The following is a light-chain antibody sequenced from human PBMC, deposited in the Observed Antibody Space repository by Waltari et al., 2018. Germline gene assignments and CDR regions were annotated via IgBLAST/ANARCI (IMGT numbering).Light chain of an antibody. J-gene: IGKJ1*01. Sequence: DIQVTQSPSTLSASVGDRVTITCRASQSIVVWLAWYQQKPGKAPRLLIYKASYLESGVPSRFSGRASGTAFTLTISSLQADDFATYYCLQYKSYPWTFGQGTTVEIK. CDR1: QSIVVW. V-gene: IGKV1-5*03. CDR3: LQYKSYPWT. CDR2: KAS.